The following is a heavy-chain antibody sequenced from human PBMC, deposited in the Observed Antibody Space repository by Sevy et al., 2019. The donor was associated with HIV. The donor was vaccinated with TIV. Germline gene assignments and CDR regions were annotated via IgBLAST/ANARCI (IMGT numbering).Heavy chain of an antibody. CDR3: ARAGVEDY. CDR2: ISYDGSNK. CDR1: GFTFSSYA. Sequence: GGSLRLSCAASGFTFSSYAMHWVRQAPGKGLEWVAVISYDGSNKYYADSVKGRFTTSRDNSKNTLYLQINSLRAEDTAVYYCARAGVEDYWGQGTLVTVSS. J-gene: IGHJ4*02. V-gene: IGHV3-30-3*01. D-gene: IGHD2-15*01.